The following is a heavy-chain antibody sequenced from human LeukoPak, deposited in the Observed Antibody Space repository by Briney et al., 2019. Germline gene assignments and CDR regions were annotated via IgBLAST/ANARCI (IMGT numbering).Heavy chain of an antibody. Sequence: VASVKVSCKASGYTFTDYYVHWVRQAPGQGLEWMGWINPNSGGTNYAQKFQGRVTITRDTSISTAYMELTSLRSDDTAVFYCARVVAWLQFSGAAFDMWGQGTMVTVSS. CDR3: ARVVAWLQFSGAAFDM. V-gene: IGHV1-2*02. J-gene: IGHJ3*02. CDR2: INPNSGGT. D-gene: IGHD5-24*01. CDR1: GYTFTDYY.